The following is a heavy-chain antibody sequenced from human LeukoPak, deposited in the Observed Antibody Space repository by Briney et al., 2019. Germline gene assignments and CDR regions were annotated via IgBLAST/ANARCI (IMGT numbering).Heavy chain of an antibody. J-gene: IGHJ4*02. D-gene: IGHD6-19*01. V-gene: IGHV3-23*01. CDR3: AKVRAPSGWFNSDY. Sequence: GPLRLSCAASGFTFSNYVMSWVRQAPGKGLEWVSGISGSGDSTYYADSVKGRFTISRDNSKNTLYLQMNSLRVEDTAAYYCAKVRAPSGWFNSDYWGQGTLVTVSS. CDR2: ISGSGDST. CDR1: GFTFSNYV.